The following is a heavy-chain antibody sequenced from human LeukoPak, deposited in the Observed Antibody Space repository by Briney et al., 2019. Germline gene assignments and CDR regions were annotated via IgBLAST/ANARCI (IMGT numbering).Heavy chain of an antibody. V-gene: IGHV4-38-2*01. CDR3: ARVLSFPYLLDS. Sequence: PSETLSLTCAISGHSTTRGYYWAWFRQSPGKGLEWIATFFQSHKSFYNASLESRVTMSLDTSKSRFSLNLTSVTAADTAVYSCARVLSFPYLLDSWGRGTQVTVSS. CDR2: FFQSHKS. D-gene: IGHD2/OR15-2a*01. CDR1: GHSTTRGYY. J-gene: IGHJ4*02.